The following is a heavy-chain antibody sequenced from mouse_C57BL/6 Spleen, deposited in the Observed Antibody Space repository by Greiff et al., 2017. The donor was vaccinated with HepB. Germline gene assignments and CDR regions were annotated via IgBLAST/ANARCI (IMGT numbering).Heavy chain of an antibody. D-gene: IGHD2-5*01. Sequence: QVQLQQPGAELVKPGASVKLSCKASGYTFTSYWMHWVKQRPGQGLEWIGMIHPNSGSTNYNEKFKSKATLTVDKSSSTAYMQLSSLTSEDSAVYYCARSNYVTGAMDYWGQGTSVTVSS. V-gene: IGHV1-64*01. CDR3: ARSNYVTGAMDY. CDR2: IHPNSGST. CDR1: GYTFTSYW. J-gene: IGHJ4*01.